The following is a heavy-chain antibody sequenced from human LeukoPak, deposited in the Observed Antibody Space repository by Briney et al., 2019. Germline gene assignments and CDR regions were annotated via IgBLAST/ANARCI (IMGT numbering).Heavy chain of an antibody. V-gene: IGHV3-53*01. Sequence: GGSLRLSCAASGFTVSSKYMSWVRQAPGKGLDGVSVIYNGDRAYYADSVKGRFTSSRDKSKSMFYLQMNSLRAEDTAVYYCARGDYYDSSGYPVGWGQGTLVTVSS. CDR1: GFTVSSKY. J-gene: IGHJ4*02. CDR3: ARGDYYDSSGYPVG. D-gene: IGHD3-22*01. CDR2: IYNGDRA.